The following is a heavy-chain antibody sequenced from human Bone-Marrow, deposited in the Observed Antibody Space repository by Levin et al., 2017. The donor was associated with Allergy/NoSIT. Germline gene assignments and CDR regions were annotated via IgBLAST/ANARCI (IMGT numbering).Heavy chain of an antibody. CDR2: ISDRNDNT. CDR1: GYSFSNSA. J-gene: IGHJ4*02. V-gene: IGHV1-18*01. CDR3: ARGGDIGDYGAGPINDY. D-gene: IGHD4-17*01. Sequence: PGESLKISCKASGYSFSNSAISWVRQTPGKGLEWVGWISDRNDNTNYARKFQGRVTMTTDTSTATAFMELRSLRSDDTAMYYCARGGDIGDYGAGPINDYWGQGTLVTVSS.